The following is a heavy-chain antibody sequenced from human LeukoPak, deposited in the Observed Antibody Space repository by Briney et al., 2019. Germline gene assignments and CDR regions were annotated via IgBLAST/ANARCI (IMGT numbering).Heavy chain of an antibody. J-gene: IGHJ5*02. Sequence: SVKVPCKASGGRFSDYSISWVRQAPGQGLEWMGRIIAILDTAHYAQKFQGRFTITADKSTTTVYMELSSLRSDDTAVYYCVRSGYDYDWFDPWGQGTLVTVSS. V-gene: IGHV1-69*08. D-gene: IGHD5-12*01. CDR2: IIAILDTA. CDR1: GGRFSDYS. CDR3: VRSGYDYDWFDP.